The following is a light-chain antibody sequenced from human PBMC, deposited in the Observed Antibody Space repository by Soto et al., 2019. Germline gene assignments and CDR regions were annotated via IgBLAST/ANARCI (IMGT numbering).Light chain of an antibody. V-gene: IGLV1-47*01. Sequence: QSVLTQPPSASGTPGQRVNISCSGSSSNIGSNYVYWYRQFPGTAPKLLIQRNNQRPSGVPARFSGSKSGTSASLAISGLRSEDEADYYCSSYTSSSTRVFGGGTKLTVL. CDR2: RNN. CDR3: SSYTSSSTRV. J-gene: IGLJ2*01. CDR1: SSNIGSNY.